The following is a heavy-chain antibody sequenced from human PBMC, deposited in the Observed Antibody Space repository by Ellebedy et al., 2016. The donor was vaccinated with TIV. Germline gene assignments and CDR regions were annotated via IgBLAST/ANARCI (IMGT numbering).Heavy chain of an antibody. Sequence: SETLSLTCAVYGGSFSDYYWSWIRQPPGKGLEWIGEINHSGSTNYNPSLKRRVTISVDTSKNQFSLNLNSLTAADTAVYYCARQGPSITMVRGVNWFDPWGQGTLVTVSS. CDR1: GGSFSDYY. CDR3: ARQGPSITMVRGVNWFDP. V-gene: IGHV4-34*01. D-gene: IGHD3-10*01. CDR2: INHSGST. J-gene: IGHJ5*02.